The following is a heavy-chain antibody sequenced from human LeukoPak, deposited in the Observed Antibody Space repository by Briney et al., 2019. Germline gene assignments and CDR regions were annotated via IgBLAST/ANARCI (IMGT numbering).Heavy chain of an antibody. V-gene: IGHV1-2*06. CDR3: ASLYYYDSSGYLGL. CDR1: GYTFTGYY. CDR2: IDPNSGVT. J-gene: IGHJ4*02. Sequence: ASVKVSCKASGYTFTGYYMHWVRQAPGQGLEWMGRIDPNSGVTNYAQKFQGRVTMTRDTSISTAYMELSRLRSDDTAVYYCASLYYYDSSGYLGLWGQGTLVTVSS. D-gene: IGHD3-22*01.